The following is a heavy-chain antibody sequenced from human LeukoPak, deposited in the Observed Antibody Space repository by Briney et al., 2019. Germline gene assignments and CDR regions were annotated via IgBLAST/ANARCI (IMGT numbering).Heavy chain of an antibody. V-gene: IGHV4-4*02. CDR2: IYHSGRT. CDR3: ARWDLWGGSFDY. Sequence: SETLSLTCAVSGGSISSSNWWSWVRQPPGKGLEWIGEIYHSGRTNYNPSLKSRVTISVDKSKNQFSLKLSSVTAADTAVYYCARWDLWGGSFDYWGQGTLVTVSS. J-gene: IGHJ4*02. D-gene: IGHD3-16*01. CDR1: GGSISSSNW.